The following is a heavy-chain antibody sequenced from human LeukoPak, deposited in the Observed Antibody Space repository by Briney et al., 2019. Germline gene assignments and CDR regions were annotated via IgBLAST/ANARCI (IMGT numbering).Heavy chain of an antibody. J-gene: IGHJ4*02. CDR1: GFTFSSYW. Sequence: GGSLRLSCAASGFTFSSYWMHWVRQAPGKGLVWVSRINSDGSSTSYADSVKGRFTISRDNAKNTLYLQMNSLRAEDTAVYYCARGRGTIYMFDYWGQGTLVTVSS. D-gene: IGHD2/OR15-2a*01. CDR2: INSDGSST. CDR3: ARGRGTIYMFDY. V-gene: IGHV3-74*01.